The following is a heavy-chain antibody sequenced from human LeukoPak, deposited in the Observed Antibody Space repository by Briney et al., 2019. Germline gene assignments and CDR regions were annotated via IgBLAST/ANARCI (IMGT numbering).Heavy chain of an antibody. CDR3: ARVDLLGYDY. V-gene: IGHV3-64*01. CDR2: ISSNGGST. D-gene: IGHD1-26*01. CDR1: GFNFSSFA. Sequence: GGSLRLSCAASGFNFSSFAMHWVRQAPGKGLEYVSAISSNGGSTLYANSVKGRFTISRDNSKNTLYLQMGSLRAEDMAVYYCARVDLLGYDYWGQGTLVTVSS. J-gene: IGHJ4*02.